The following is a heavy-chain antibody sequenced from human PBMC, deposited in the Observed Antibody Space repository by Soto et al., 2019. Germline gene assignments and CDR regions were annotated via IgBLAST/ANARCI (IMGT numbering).Heavy chain of an antibody. CDR3: AKQGRCLAAAYYYFDY. Sequence: GSLRLSCAASGFTFSSYGMHWVRQAPGKGLEWVAVISYDGSNKYYADSVKGRFTISRDNSKNTLYLQMNSLRAEDTAVYYCAKQGRCLAAAYYYFDYWGQGTLVTVSS. CDR2: ISYDGSNK. CDR1: GFTFSSYG. D-gene: IGHD3-3*01. V-gene: IGHV3-30*18. J-gene: IGHJ4*02.